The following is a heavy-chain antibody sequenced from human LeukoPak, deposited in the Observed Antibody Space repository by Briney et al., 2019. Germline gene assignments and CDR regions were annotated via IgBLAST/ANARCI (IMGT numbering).Heavy chain of an antibody. V-gene: IGHV1-18*01. CDR2: ISGYNGNT. D-gene: IGHD4-17*01. CDR1: GYTFTTSG. CDR3: ARVLPAVTTNGADY. Sequence: ASVKVSCKASGYTFTTSGISWVRQAPGQGLEWMGWISGYNGNTNYAQKLQGRVTMTTDTSTSTAYMELRSLRSDDTAVYYCARVLPAVTTNGADYWGQGTLVTVSS. J-gene: IGHJ4*02.